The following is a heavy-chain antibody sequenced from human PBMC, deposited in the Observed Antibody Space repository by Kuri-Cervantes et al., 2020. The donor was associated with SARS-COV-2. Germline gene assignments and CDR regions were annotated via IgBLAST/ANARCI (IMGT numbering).Heavy chain of an antibody. V-gene: IGHV3-30*02. CDR2: IRYDGSNK. Sequence: GESLKISCAASGFSFSSYGMSWVRQAPGKGLEWVAFIRYDGSNKYYADSVKGRFTISRDNAKNSLYLQMNSLRAEDTALYYCAKDTAAGILGEFDYWGQGTLVTVSS. D-gene: IGHD6-13*01. J-gene: IGHJ4*02. CDR1: GFSFSSYG. CDR3: AKDTAAGILGEFDY.